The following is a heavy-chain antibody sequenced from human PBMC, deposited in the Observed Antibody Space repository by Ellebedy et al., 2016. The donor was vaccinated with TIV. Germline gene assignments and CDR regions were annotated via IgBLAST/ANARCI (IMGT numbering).Heavy chain of an antibody. Sequence: AASVKVSCKTSAYTFTDYHFNWVRQPPGQGLEWMGIINPSGGDTTYPQKFQGRVTMTSDTSTSTVYIELSSLRSEDTAVYYCARGPNYGLDVWGQGTTVTVSS. CDR2: INPSGGDT. CDR1: AYTFTDYH. J-gene: IGHJ6*02. CDR3: ARGPNYGLDV. V-gene: IGHV1-46*01.